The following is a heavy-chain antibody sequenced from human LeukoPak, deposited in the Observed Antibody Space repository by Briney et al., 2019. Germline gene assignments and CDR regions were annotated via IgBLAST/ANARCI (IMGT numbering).Heavy chain of an antibody. V-gene: IGHV3-48*02. CDR2: ISSRSSTI. CDR1: GFTFSSYS. D-gene: IGHD2-2*01. Sequence: GGSLRLSCAASGFTFSSYSMNWVRQAPGKGLEWVSYISSRSSTIYYADSVKGRFTISRDNAKNSLYLQMNSLRDEDTAVYYCARPLKGPPIYCSSTSCRLGGYYYGMDVWGQGTTVTVSS. CDR3: ARPLKGPPIYCSSTSCRLGGYYYGMDV. J-gene: IGHJ6*02.